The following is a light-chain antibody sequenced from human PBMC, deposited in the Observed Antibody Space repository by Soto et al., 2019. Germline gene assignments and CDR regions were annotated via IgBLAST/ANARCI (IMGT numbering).Light chain of an antibody. CDR3: CSYTSSTTYV. Sequence: QSALTQPRSVSGSPGQSVTISCTGTNGDVGAYNHVSWYQQHPGKVPKLIIYAVTKRPSGVPVRFSASKSGDTASLTISGLQADDEADYFCCSYTSSTTYVFGTGTKVTVL. CDR1: NGDVGAYNH. J-gene: IGLJ1*01. CDR2: AVT. V-gene: IGLV2-11*01.